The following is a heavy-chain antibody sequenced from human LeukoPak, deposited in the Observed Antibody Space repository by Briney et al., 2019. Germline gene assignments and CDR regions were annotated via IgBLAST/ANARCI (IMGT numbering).Heavy chain of an antibody. CDR3: VLEPHH. Sequence: SETLSLTCTVSGGSITGYYWSWIRQPPGKGLEWIGYVFYSGGTLYNPSLKSRVTISVDTSKNQFSLKLSSVNAADTAVYYCVLEPHHWGQGTLVTVSS. D-gene: IGHD1-1*01. CDR1: GGSITGYY. V-gene: IGHV4-59*12. CDR2: VFYSGGT. J-gene: IGHJ4*02.